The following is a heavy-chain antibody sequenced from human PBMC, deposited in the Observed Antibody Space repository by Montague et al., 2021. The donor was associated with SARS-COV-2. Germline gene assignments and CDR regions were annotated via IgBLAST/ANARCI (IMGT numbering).Heavy chain of an antibody. Sequence: SETLSLTCNVSGGSISSSTYYWVWIRQPPGKGLEWIGNLYNGGTTYYSPSLKSRVTISVDTSKNHFSLNMASVTAADTAVYYCARTSKLRESSSGNYYYHAMDVWGQGTTVTVSS. CDR1: GGSISSSTYY. CDR3: ARTSKLRESSSGNYYYHAMDV. CDR2: LYNGGTT. D-gene: IGHD3-16*01. J-gene: IGHJ6*02. V-gene: IGHV4-39*02.